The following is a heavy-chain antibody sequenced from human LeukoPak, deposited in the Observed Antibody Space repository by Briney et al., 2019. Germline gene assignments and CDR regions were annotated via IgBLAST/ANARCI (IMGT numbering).Heavy chain of an antibody. D-gene: IGHD3-22*01. Sequence: ASVKVSCKASGYTFTGYYMDWVRQAPGQGLEWMGWINPKSGGTNYAQKFQGRVTMTRDTSISTAYMELRRLRSDDTAVYYCARVPRLEYYDSSGYQDYWGQGTLVTVAS. CDR2: INPKSGGT. CDR3: ARVPRLEYYDSSGYQDY. J-gene: IGHJ4*02. V-gene: IGHV1-2*02. CDR1: GYTFTGYY.